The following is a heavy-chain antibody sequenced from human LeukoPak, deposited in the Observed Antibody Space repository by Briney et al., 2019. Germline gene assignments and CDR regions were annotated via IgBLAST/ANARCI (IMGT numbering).Heavy chain of an antibody. CDR2: IRSKAYGGTT. J-gene: IGHJ4*02. V-gene: IGHV3-49*04. Sequence: YPGGSLRLSCTASGFTFGDYAMSWVRQAPGKVLEWVGFIRSKAYGGTTEYAASVKGRFTISRDDSKSIAYLQMNSLKTEDTAVYYCTSSRAAAAWNYWGQGTLVTVSS. D-gene: IGHD6-13*01. CDR1: GFTFGDYA. CDR3: TSSRAAAAWNY.